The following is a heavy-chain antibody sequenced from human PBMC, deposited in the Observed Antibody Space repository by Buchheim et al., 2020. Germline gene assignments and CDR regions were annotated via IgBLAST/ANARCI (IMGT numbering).Heavy chain of an antibody. CDR1: GFTFSSYG. V-gene: IGHV3-33*01. Sequence: QVQLVESGGGVVQPGRSLRLSCAASGFTFSSYGMHWVRQAPGKGLEWVAVIWYDGSNKYYADSVKGRFTISRDNSKNTLYLRMNSLRAEDTAVYYCARGDDFWSGYPNYGMDVWGQGTT. CDR3: ARGDDFWSGYPNYGMDV. CDR2: IWYDGSNK. J-gene: IGHJ6*02. D-gene: IGHD3-3*01.